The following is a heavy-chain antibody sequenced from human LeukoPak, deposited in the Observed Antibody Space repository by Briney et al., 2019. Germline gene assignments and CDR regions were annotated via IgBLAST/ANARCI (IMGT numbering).Heavy chain of an antibody. J-gene: IGHJ4*02. D-gene: IGHD3-9*01. V-gene: IGHV4-59*01. CDR1: GGSISSYY. Sequence: SETLSLTCTVSGGSISSYYWSWIRQPPGKGLEWIGYIYYSGSTNYNPSLKSRVTISVDTSKNLFSLKLSSVTAADTAVYYCARDSDILTGYYSFDYWGQGTLVTVSS. CDR3: ARDSDILTGYYSFDY. CDR2: IYYSGST.